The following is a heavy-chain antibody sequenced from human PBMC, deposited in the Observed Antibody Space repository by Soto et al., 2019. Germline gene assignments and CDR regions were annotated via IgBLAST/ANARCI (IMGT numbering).Heavy chain of an antibody. J-gene: IGHJ6*02. V-gene: IGHV3-30*18. Sequence: GGSLRLSCAASGFTFSSYGMHWVRQAPGKGLEWVAVISYDGSNKYYADSVKGRFTISRDNSKNTLYLQMNSLRAEDTAVYYCAEAAGDGDYYYYYGMDVWGQGTTVTVSS. CDR1: GFTFSSYG. CDR2: ISYDGSNK. D-gene: IGHD4-17*01. CDR3: AEAAGDGDYYYYYGMDV.